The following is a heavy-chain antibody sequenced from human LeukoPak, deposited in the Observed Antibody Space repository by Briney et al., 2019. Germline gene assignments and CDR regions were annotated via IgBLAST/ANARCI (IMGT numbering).Heavy chain of an antibody. CDR3: ASGPGSPTLGGNFDY. CDR2: IIPIFGTA. J-gene: IGHJ4*02. Sequence: ASVKVSCKASGGTFSSYAISWVRQAPGQGLEWMGGIIPIFGTANYAQKFQGRVTITADKSTSTAYVELSSLRSEDTAVYYCASGPGSPTLGGNFDYWGQGTLVTVSS. CDR1: GGTFSSYA. V-gene: IGHV1-69*06. D-gene: IGHD3-10*01.